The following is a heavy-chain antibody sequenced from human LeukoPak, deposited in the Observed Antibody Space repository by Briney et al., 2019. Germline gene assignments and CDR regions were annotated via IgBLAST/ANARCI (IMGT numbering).Heavy chain of an antibody. J-gene: IGHJ4*02. CDR1: GGSISSYY. Sequence: SETLSLTCTVSGGSISSYYWSWIRQPAGKGLEWIGRIYTSGSTNYNPSLKSRITMSVDTSKNQFSLKLSSVTAADTAVYYCARGGTSGWYPYYFDYWGQGTLVTVSS. CDR3: ARGGTSGWYPYYFDY. D-gene: IGHD6-19*01. CDR2: IYTSGST. V-gene: IGHV4-4*07.